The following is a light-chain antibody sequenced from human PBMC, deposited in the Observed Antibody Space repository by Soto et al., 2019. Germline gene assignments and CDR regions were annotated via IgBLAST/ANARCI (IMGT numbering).Light chain of an antibody. CDR1: SSNIGAGHD. Sequence: QSVLTQPPSVSGAPGQRVTISCTGSSSNIGAGHDVHWYQQLPGTAPKLLIYGNGNRPSGVPDRFSGSKSGTSASLAITGLQADDEADYYCLSYADTAYVFGTGTKLTVL. V-gene: IGLV1-40*01. CDR2: GNG. J-gene: IGLJ1*01. CDR3: LSYADTAYV.